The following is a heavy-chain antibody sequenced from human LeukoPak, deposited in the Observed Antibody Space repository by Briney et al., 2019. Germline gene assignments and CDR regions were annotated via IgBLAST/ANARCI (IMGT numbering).Heavy chain of an antibody. D-gene: IGHD3-10*01. CDR2: ISVTGGTT. CDR3: ANLGRSVVYYGSD. CDR1: GFTFSTYA. V-gene: IGHV3-23*01. Sequence: GGSLRLSCPASGFTFSTYAMSWVRQAPGKGLEWVSVISVTGGTTYYADSVKGRFTISRDNSKNTLYLQMNSLRAEDTAVYYCANLGRSVVYYGSDWGQGTLATVSS. J-gene: IGHJ4*02.